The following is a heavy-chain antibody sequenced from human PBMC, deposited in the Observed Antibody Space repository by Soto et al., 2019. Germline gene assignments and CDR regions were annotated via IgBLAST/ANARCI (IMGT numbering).Heavy chain of an antibody. CDR2: IYYSGST. CDR3: ARVPYYYDSSGYYYGYSDY. D-gene: IGHD3-22*01. CDR1: GGSISTYY. Sequence: SETLSLTCTVSGGSISTYYWNWIRQPPGKGLEWIGYIYYSGSTNYNPSLKSRVTISVDTSKNQFSLRLSSVTAADTAVYYCARVPYYYDSSGYYYGYSDYWGQGTLVTVSS. V-gene: IGHV4-59*01. J-gene: IGHJ4*02.